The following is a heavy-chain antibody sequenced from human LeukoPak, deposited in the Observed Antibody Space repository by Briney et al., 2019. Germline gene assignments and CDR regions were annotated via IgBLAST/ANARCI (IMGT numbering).Heavy chain of an antibody. CDR2: IYWDDDK. Sequence: SGPTLVNPTQTLTLTCTFSGFSFSTSAVGVGWIRQPPGKALEWLALIYWDDDKRYRPSLKSRLTITKDTSKNQVVLTMTNMDPVDTATYYCARRQNYYDSSDEYFDYWGQGTLVTVSS. CDR1: GFSFSTSAVG. V-gene: IGHV2-5*02. J-gene: IGHJ4*02. D-gene: IGHD3-22*01. CDR3: ARRQNYYDSSDEYFDY.